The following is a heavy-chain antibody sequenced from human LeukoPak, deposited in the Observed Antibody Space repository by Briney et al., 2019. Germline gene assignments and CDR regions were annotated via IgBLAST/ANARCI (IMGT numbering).Heavy chain of an antibody. Sequence: GGSLRLSCAASGFTFSSCAMSWVRQAPGKGLEWVSAISGSGGSTYYADSVKGRFTISRDNSKNTLYLQMNSLRAEDTAVYYCARDHFTMVRGANTGDYYYYYMDVWGKGTTVTVSS. V-gene: IGHV3-23*01. J-gene: IGHJ6*03. CDR1: GFTFSSCA. CDR2: ISGSGGST. D-gene: IGHD3-10*01. CDR3: ARDHFTMVRGANTGDYYYYYMDV.